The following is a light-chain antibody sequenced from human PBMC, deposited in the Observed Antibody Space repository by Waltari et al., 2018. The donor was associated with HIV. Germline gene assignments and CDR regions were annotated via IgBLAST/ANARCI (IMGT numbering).Light chain of an antibody. V-gene: IGKV3-20*01. CDR1: QSIDHKS. J-gene: IGKJ1*01. Sequence: VLTQSLATLSVSPGDKATLSCSARQSIDHKSLTWIQQGPGQAPRLVLFASSPMATGIPDRFHGSESGTEFTLTLRRLEPEDCAIYYCQVYGGSFRWPFGPGTRLEFK. CDR2: ASS. CDR3: QVYGGSFRWP.